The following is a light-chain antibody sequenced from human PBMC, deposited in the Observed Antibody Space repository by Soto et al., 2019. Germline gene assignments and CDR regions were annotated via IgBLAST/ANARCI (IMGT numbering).Light chain of an antibody. CDR3: QHRSNWPPSA. Sequence: EVVLTQSPATLSLSPGERATLSCRARESVGNYLAWYQHKPGQAPRLLIYDSSNRATGIPARFSGSGSGTDFTLTIRDLEPEDFAIYYCQHRSNWPPSAFGQGTRLEIK. CDR2: DSS. J-gene: IGKJ5*01. V-gene: IGKV3-11*01. CDR1: ESVGNY.